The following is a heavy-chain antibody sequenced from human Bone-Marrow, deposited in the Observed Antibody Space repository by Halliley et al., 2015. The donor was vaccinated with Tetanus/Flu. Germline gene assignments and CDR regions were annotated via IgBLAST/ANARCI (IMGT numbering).Heavy chain of an antibody. CDR2: ISRWGTST. CDR3: AREDPYADPAVGSD. J-gene: IGHJ4*02. D-gene: IGHD2-2*03. V-gene: IGHV3-48*03. Sequence: VSYISRWGTSTYYADCVRGRFTIPRDNAKNALYLLMNSLRPGGTAVYFCAREDPYADPAVGSDWGKGTLVPVSS.